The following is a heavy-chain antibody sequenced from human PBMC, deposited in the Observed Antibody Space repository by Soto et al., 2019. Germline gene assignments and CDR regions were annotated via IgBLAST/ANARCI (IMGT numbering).Heavy chain of an antibody. CDR3: ARDRGGIEYSRPYYFDY. J-gene: IGHJ4*02. D-gene: IGHD6-6*01. V-gene: IGHV1-18*01. Sequence: ASVKVSCKASGYTFTSYGISWVRQAPGQGLEWMGWISAYNGNTNYAQKLQGRVTMTTDTSTSTAYMELRSLRSDDTAVYYCARDRGGIEYSRPYYFDYWGQGTLVTVSS. CDR2: ISAYNGNT. CDR1: GYTFTSYG.